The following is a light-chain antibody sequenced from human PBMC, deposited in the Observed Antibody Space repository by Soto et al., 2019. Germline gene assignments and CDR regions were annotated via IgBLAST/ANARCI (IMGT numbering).Light chain of an antibody. Sequence: QCALTQPASASGSPGQSITISCTGTSSDVGGYNYVSWYQQHPGKAPKLMIYDVSNRPSGVSNRFSGSKSGNTASLTISGLQAEDEADYYCSSYTSSSTLVFGTGTKLTVL. CDR1: SSDVGGYNY. CDR3: SSYTSSSTLV. V-gene: IGLV2-14*01. J-gene: IGLJ1*01. CDR2: DVS.